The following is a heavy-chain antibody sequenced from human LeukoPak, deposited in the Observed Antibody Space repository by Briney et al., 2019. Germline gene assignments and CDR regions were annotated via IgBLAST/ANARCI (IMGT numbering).Heavy chain of an antibody. V-gene: IGHV3-53*01. D-gene: IGHD6-13*01. CDR1: GFSVSSNY. CDR2: IYSDGRT. CDR3: ARGEGGILAAPEDC. Sequence: GGSLRLSCGASGFSVSSNYMSWVRQAPGRGLEWVSVIYSDGRTFYVDSVKGRFTISRDNSKNTLYLQMNSLRAEDMAMYYCARGEGGILAAPEDCWGQGTLVTVSS. J-gene: IGHJ4*02.